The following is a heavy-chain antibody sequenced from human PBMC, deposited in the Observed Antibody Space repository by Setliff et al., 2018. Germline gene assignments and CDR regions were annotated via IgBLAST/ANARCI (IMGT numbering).Heavy chain of an antibody. D-gene: IGHD2-21*01. J-gene: IGHJ6*03. CDR3: ARGLEGEDYFYYMDV. CDR1: GGSISSSNW. V-gene: IGHV4-4*02. CDR2: IYHSGSI. Sequence: TLSLTCTASGGSISSSNWWTWVRQPPGKGLEWIGEIYHSGSINYNPSLKSRVTMSVDKSKNQFSLKLTSVTAADTAVYYCARGLEGEDYFYYMDVWGKGNTVTVSS.